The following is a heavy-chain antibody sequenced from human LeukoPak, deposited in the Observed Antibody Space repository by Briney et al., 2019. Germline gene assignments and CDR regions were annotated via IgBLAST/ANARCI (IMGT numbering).Heavy chain of an antibody. D-gene: IGHD3-3*01. V-gene: IGHV1-2*06. CDR1: GYTFTDYY. Sequence: ASVKVSCKASGYTFTDYYMHWVRQAPEQGLEWMGRINPNSGGTNYAQKFQARVTMTRDTSISTAYMELSRLRSEDTAVYYCARAYDFPDYWGQGTLVTVSS. CDR2: INPNSGGT. CDR3: ARAYDFPDY. J-gene: IGHJ4*02.